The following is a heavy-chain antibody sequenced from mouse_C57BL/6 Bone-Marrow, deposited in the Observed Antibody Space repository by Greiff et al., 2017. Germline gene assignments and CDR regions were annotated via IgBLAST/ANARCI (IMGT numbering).Heavy chain of an antibody. CDR1: GFTFSSYG. J-gene: IGHJ2*01. V-gene: IGHV5-6*01. CDR3: AGGGYFDY. CDR2: ISSGGSYT. Sequence: EVKLMESGGDLVKPGGSLKLSCAASGFTFSSYGMSWVRQTPDKRLEWVATISSGGSYTYYPDSVKGRFTISRDNAKNTLYLQMSSLKSEDTAMYYCAGGGYFDYWGQGTTLTVSS.